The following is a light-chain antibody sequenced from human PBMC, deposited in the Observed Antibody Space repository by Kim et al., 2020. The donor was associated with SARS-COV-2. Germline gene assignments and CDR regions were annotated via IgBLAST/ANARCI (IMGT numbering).Light chain of an antibody. Sequence: EIVLTQSPGTLSLSPGERATLSCRASQSVSSSFLAWYQRKPGQAPRLLIYAASSRATGVPDRFSGSGSGTDFTLTISRLEPEDFALYYCQQYSSSPPTFGQGTKLEI. CDR2: AAS. J-gene: IGKJ2*01. CDR3: QQYSSSPPT. V-gene: IGKV3-20*01. CDR1: QSVSSSF.